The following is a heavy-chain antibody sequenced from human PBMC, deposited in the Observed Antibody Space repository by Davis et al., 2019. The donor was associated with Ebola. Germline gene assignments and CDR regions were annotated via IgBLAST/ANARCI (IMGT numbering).Heavy chain of an antibody. V-gene: IGHV1-18*01. CDR3: ARAPSVAAALNYYGMDV. D-gene: IGHD6-13*01. CDR2: ISAYNGNT. CDR1: GYTFSSYG. J-gene: IGHJ6*02. Sequence: ASVKVSCKASGYTFSSYGISWVRQAPGQGLECMGWISAYNGNTNYAQKLQGRVTMTTDTSTSTAYMELRSLRSDDTAVYYCARAPSVAAALNYYGMDVWGQGTTVTVSS.